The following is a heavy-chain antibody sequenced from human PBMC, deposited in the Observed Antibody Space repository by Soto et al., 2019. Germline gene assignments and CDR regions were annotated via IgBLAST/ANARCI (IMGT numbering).Heavy chain of an antibody. Sequence: QVQLVQSGAEVKKPGSSVKVSCKASGGTFSSYAINWVRQAPGQGLEWMGGIIPIFGKANYAQKFQGRVTITADESTSRAYMELSSLRSEDTAVYYCARPTFNYCSGGSCYLFYWGQGTLVTVSS. J-gene: IGHJ4*02. CDR2: IIPIFGKA. D-gene: IGHD2-15*01. V-gene: IGHV1-69*12. CDR1: GGTFSSYA. CDR3: ARPTFNYCSGGSCYLFY.